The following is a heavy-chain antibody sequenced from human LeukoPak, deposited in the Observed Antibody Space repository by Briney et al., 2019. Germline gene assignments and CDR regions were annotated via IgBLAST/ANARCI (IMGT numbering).Heavy chain of an antibody. J-gene: IGHJ4*02. CDR2: IYPGDSNI. CDR1: GFTFTNYW. CDR3: ARPGKSGSYYKYYFEY. D-gene: IGHD3-10*01. V-gene: IGHV5-51*01. Sequence: GESLKISCKGSGFTFTNYWIGWVRQMPGKGLEWMGIIYPGDSNIIYSPSFQGQVTISADKSIKTAYLQWSSPKASDTAMYYCARPGKSGSYYKYYFEYWGQGTLVTVSS.